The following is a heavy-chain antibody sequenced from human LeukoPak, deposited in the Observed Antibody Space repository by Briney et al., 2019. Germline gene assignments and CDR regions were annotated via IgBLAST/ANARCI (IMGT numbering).Heavy chain of an antibody. V-gene: IGHV3-23*01. CDR1: GCTFSNYA. CDR3: AKDRKPKPKIGVIDDY. Sequence: GGSLRLSCAASGCTFSNYAMSWVRQAPGKGLEWVSAISCSGGSTYYAYSVKSRVTISRDTSKNTLYLQMNRLRAEDTAVYYRAKDRKPKPKIGVIDDYWGQGTLVTVSS. J-gene: IGHJ4*02. D-gene: IGHD3-22*01. CDR2: ISCSGGST.